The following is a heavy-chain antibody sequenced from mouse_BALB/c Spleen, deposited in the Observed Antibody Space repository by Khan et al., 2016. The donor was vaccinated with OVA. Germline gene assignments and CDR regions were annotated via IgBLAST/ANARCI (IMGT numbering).Heavy chain of an antibody. Sequence: QVQLQQSGTELARPGASVKLSCKASGYTFTTYWMQWVKQRPGQGLEWIGAIYPGDGNTRYTQKFKGKATLTADKSSSPAYMQLSSLASEDSAVYYCVRGGITTGYFDYWGQGTTLTVSS. CDR3: VRGGITTGYFDY. D-gene: IGHD1-1*01. V-gene: IGHV1-87*01. J-gene: IGHJ2*01. CDR2: IYPGDGNT. CDR1: GYTFTTYW.